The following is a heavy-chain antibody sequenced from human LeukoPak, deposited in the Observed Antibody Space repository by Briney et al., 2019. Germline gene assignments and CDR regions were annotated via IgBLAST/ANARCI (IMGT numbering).Heavy chain of an antibody. CDR1: GFTFSSYS. CDR3: ARDGAFWSGYPYYFDY. CDR2: ISSSSSYI. D-gene: IGHD3-3*01. V-gene: IGHV3-21*01. Sequence: GGSLILSCAASGFTFSSYSMNWVRQAPGKGLEWVSSISSSSSYIYYADSVKGRFTISRDNAKNSLYLQMNSLRAEDTAVYYCARDGAFWSGYPYYFDYWGQGTLVTVSS. J-gene: IGHJ4*02.